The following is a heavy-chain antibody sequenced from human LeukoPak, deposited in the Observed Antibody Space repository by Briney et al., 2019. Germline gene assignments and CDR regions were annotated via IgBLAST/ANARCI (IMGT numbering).Heavy chain of an antibody. CDR3: ARGIDY. D-gene: IGHD3-16*01. V-gene: IGHV3-23*01. CDR2: ISSSGGST. Sequence: GGSLRLSCAASGFTFSSYAMNWVRQAPGKGLEWVSAISSSGGSTYYADSVKGRFTISRDNAKNSLFLQMNSLRAEDTAVYYCARGIDYWGQGTLVTVSS. J-gene: IGHJ4*02. CDR1: GFTFSSYA.